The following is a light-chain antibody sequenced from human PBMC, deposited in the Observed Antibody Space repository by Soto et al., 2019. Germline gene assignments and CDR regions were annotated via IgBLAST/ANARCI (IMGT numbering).Light chain of an antibody. CDR2: DAS. CDR1: QSVSNY. Sequence: EIVLTQSPAALSLSPGERATLSCRASQSVSNYLAWYQQRPGRAPSLLIYDASHRTTGIPARFSGSGSGTDFTLTINSLEPEDFAVYYCQQRGARPRTFGQGTKLEIK. V-gene: IGKV3-11*01. J-gene: IGKJ2*01. CDR3: QQRGARPRT.